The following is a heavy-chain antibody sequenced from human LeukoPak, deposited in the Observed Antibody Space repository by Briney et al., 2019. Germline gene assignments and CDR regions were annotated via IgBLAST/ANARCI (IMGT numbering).Heavy chain of an antibody. D-gene: IGHD1-26*01. CDR3: AREELGATNFFDY. Sequence: SETLSLTCTVSGGSISSYYWSWIRQRPGKGLEWIGYIYYSGSTNYDPSLKSRVTISVDTSKNQFSLKLSSVTAADTAVYYCAREELGATNFFDYWGQGTLVTVSS. J-gene: IGHJ4*02. CDR2: IYYSGST. V-gene: IGHV4-59*01. CDR1: GGSISSYY.